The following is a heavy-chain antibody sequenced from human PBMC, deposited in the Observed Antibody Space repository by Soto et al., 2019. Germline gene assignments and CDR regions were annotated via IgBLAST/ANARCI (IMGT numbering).Heavy chain of an antibody. CDR3: ARDAGYTIGDYYYYYYMDV. CDR2: ISSSGSTI. J-gene: IGHJ6*03. D-gene: IGHD2-2*02. CDR1: GFTFSDYY. V-gene: IGHV3-11*01. Sequence: GGSLRLSCTASGFTFSDYYMSWIRQAPGKGLEWVSYISSSGSTIYYADSVKGRFTISRDNAKNSLYLQMNSLRAEDTAVYYCARDAGYTIGDYYYYYYMDVWGKGTTVTVSS.